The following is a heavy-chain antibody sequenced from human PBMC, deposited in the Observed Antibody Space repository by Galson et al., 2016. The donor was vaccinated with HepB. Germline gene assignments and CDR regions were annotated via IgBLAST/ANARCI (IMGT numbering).Heavy chain of an antibody. Sequence: SLRLSCAASGFTLNSYAMHWVRRAPGKGLEWVAVISYDGSSKYYADSVKGRFTISRDNSKNTLYLQMNSLRAEDTAVYYCARDRLASGNHLDYWGQGTLVTVSS. J-gene: IGHJ4*02. CDR3: ARDRLASGNHLDY. CDR2: ISYDGSSK. CDR1: GFTLNSYA. V-gene: IGHV3-30-3*01. D-gene: IGHD4-23*01.